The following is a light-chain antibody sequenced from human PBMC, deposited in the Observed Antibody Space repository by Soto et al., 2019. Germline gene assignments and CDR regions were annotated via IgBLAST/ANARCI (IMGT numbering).Light chain of an antibody. CDR1: SSDIGGYNY. CDR3: NSYTSSSTPYV. Sequence: QSALTQPASVSGSPGQSITISCTGTSSDIGGYNYVSWYQQYPGKAPKLMIYEVSNRPSGGSNRFSGSKSGNTASLTISGLHAEDEADYYCNSYTSSSTPYVFGTGTKLTVL. J-gene: IGLJ1*01. V-gene: IGLV2-14*01. CDR2: EVS.